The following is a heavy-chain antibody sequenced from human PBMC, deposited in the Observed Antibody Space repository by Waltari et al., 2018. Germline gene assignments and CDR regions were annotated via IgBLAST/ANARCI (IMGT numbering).Heavy chain of an antibody. J-gene: IGHJ4*02. CDR2: INPTSGGT. CDR1: GDSLTGFY. Sequence: VQLVQSGAEMKRPGASLRVSCRTSGDSLTGFYLPWVRQAPGQGLEWMGSINPTSGGTNYAQAFKGRVTMTRDTSIDTAYVELSGLTSEDTAVYYCARRSCTGECYAPYVYWGQGSLVTVSS. D-gene: IGHD2-8*02. V-gene: IGHV1-2*02. CDR3: ARRSCTGECYAPYVY.